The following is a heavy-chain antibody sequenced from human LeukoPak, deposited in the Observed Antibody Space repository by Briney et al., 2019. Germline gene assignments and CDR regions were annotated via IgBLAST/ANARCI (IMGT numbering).Heavy chain of an antibody. CDR3: ARGRALGNWFDP. Sequence: SETLSLTCTVSGGSISSNSYYWGWIRQPPGKGLEWIGSIYYSGSTYYNPSLKSRVTISVDTSKNQFSLKLSSVTAADTAVYYCARGRALGNWFDPWGQGTLVTVSS. CDR1: GGSISSNSYY. V-gene: IGHV4-39*07. CDR2: IYYSGST. J-gene: IGHJ5*02.